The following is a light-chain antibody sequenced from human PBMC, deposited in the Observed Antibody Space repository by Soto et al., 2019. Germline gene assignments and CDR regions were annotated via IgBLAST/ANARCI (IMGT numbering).Light chain of an antibody. CDR1: HSISSW. Sequence: DIQMNQSPSTLSASVGDRVTITCRASHSISSWLAWYQQKPGKAPKLLIYKASSLESGVPSRFSGSGSGTEFTLTISSLQPDDFATYYCQQYNSYSAYTFGQGTKLEIK. CDR3: QQYNSYSAYT. CDR2: KAS. V-gene: IGKV1-5*03. J-gene: IGKJ2*01.